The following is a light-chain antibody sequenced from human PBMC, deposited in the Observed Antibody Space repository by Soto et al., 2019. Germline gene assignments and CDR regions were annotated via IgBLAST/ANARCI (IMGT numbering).Light chain of an antibody. Sequence: DIQMTQSTSTLSASVGDRVTITCRASQTINTWLAWYQQKPGKAPKLLIYRASNLVSGVPSRFSGSGSGTEFTLTISSLQPDDFSIYYCQQYETYSGTFGPGTKVDI. CDR2: RAS. CDR1: QTINTW. CDR3: QQYETYSGT. V-gene: IGKV1-5*03. J-gene: IGKJ3*01.